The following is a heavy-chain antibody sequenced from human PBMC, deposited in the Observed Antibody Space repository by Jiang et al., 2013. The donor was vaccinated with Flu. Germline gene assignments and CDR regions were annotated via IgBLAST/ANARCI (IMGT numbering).Heavy chain of an antibody. V-gene: IGHV4-59*08. D-gene: IGHD1-1*01. Sequence: GPGLVKPSETLSLTCTVSGGSINNYYWSWIRQPPGKGLEWIGYIYYTGSPNYNPSLKSRVTISVDTSKNQFSLKLSSVTAADTAVYYCARQLDHSGFGYYFDYWGQGTLVTVSS. CDR3: ARQLDHSGFGYYFDY. CDR1: GGSINNYY. J-gene: IGHJ4*02. CDR2: IYYTGSP.